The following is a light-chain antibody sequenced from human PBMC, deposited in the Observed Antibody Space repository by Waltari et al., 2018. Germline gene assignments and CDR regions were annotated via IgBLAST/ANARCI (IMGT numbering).Light chain of an antibody. CDR1: QSLLYTSDNRNY. V-gene: IGKV4-1*01. Sequence: DIVMTQSPDSLSVSLGERATIHCKSSQSLLYTSDNRNYLSWYQQKAGQPPRLLIYLASIRESGVPDRFSGGGSGTDFTLTINNLQAEDVAVYYCQQNYDVPVTFGQGTRLEIK. J-gene: IGKJ5*01. CDR3: QQNYDVPVT. CDR2: LAS.